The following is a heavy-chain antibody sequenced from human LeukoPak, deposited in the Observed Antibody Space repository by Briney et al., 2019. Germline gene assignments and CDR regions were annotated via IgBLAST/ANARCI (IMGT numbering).Heavy chain of an antibody. CDR3: ARDLMAVAGLDY. V-gene: IGHV3-21*01. CDR1: GFTFSSYN. J-gene: IGHJ4*02. Sequence: GGSLRLSCAAFGFTFSSYNMNWVRQAPGKGPEWVACISGSSSYIYYADSVKGRFTISRDNAKNSLYLHMNSLRAEDTAVYYCARDLMAVAGLDYWGQGALVTVSP. CDR2: ISGSSSYI. D-gene: IGHD6-19*01.